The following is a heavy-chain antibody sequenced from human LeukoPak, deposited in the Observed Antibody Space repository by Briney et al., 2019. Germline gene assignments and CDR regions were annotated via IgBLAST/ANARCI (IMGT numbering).Heavy chain of an antibody. D-gene: IGHD1-26*01. CDR2: INHSGVT. Sequence: SETLSLTCAVYGGSFSGYYWSWIRQPPGKGLEWIGEINHSGVTNYNPSLKSRVTISVDTSKNQFSLKLSSVTAADTAVYYCARGRVVGATTPLGYWGQGTLVIVSS. CDR3: ARGRVVGATTPLGY. V-gene: IGHV4-34*01. CDR1: GGSFSGYY. J-gene: IGHJ4*02.